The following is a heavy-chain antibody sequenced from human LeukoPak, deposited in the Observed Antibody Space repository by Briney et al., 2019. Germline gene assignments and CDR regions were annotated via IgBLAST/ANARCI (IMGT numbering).Heavy chain of an antibody. V-gene: IGHV3-23*01. CDR2: ISGSGGTT. Sequence: QAGGSLRLSCEVSGFTFSSYAMNWVRQAPGKGLEWVSAISGSGGTTYYADSVKGRFTISRDNSKNTLYLQMNNLRAEDTAVYYCTRGHYPSSWYFCDYWGQGTLVTVSS. J-gene: IGHJ4*02. CDR3: TRGHYPSSWYFCDY. CDR1: GFTFSSYA. D-gene: IGHD6-13*01.